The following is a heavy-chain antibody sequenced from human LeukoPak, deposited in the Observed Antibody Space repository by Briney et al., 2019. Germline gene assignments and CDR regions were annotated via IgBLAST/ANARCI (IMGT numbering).Heavy chain of an antibody. Sequence: GGSVRLSCVVSGFDFGLSTMTWVRQAPGKGPQWVAKMHEDGGEMYYVDSVKGRFTISRDNSKNSLFLQMNSLRAEDTAVYYCATGGALRGYFPYWGQGARVTVSS. CDR3: ATGGALRGYFPY. CDR1: GFDFGLST. CDR2: MHEDGGEM. D-gene: IGHD2-8*02. J-gene: IGHJ4*02. V-gene: IGHV3-7*01.